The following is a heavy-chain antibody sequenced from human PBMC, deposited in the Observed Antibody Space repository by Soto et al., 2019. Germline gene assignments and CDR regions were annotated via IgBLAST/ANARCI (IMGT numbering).Heavy chain of an antibody. CDR3: ARGPDYAGYFDY. CDR2: INAGNGNT. CDR1: GYTLTSYA. V-gene: IGHV1-3*01. Sequence: GASVKVSCKASGYTLTSYAMHWVRQAPGQRLEWMGWINAGNGNTKYSQKFQGRVTITRDTSASTAYMELSSLRSEDTAVYYCARGPDYAGYFDYWGRGTLVTVSS. J-gene: IGHJ4*02. D-gene: IGHD4-17*01.